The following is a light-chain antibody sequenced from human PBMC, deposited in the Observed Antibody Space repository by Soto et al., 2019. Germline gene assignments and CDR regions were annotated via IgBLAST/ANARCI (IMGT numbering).Light chain of an antibody. CDR2: DVS. CDR3: CSNAGSYTVV. J-gene: IGLJ3*02. V-gene: IGLV2-11*01. CDR1: GSDVGGYNF. Sequence: QSALTQPRSVSGSPGQSVTISCTGTGSDVGGYNFVSWYQQCPGKAPKLMIYDVSKRPSGVPDRFSGSKSGNTASLTISGFQAEDDADYYCCSNAGSYTVVFGGGTKVTVL.